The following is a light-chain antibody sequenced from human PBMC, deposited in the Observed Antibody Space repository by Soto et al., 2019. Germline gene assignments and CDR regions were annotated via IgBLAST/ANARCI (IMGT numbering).Light chain of an antibody. CDR2: DSS. V-gene: IGKV3-20*01. Sequence: EIVLTQSPGTLSLSPGERATLSCRTSQTVSSTYFAWYQQRPGQAPRLLFSDSSTRATGIPDRFSGSGSGRDFTLTISRLEPEDSAVYYCQQFGSSPITFGQGTRL. J-gene: IGKJ5*01. CDR1: QTVSSTY. CDR3: QQFGSSPIT.